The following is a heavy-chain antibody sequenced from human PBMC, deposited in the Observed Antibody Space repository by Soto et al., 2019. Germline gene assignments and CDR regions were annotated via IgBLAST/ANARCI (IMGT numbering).Heavy chain of an antibody. J-gene: IGHJ4*02. CDR2: IYYSGST. D-gene: IGHD3-9*01. Sequence: SETLSLTCTVSGGSISSSSYYWGWIRQPPGKGLEWIGSIYYSGSTYYNPSLKSRVTISVDTSKNQFSLKLSSVTAADTAVYYCARRGQVYYDILTGYYNPWNFDYWGQGTLVTVSS. CDR3: ARRGQVYYDILTGYYNPWNFDY. V-gene: IGHV4-39*01. CDR1: GGSISSSSYY.